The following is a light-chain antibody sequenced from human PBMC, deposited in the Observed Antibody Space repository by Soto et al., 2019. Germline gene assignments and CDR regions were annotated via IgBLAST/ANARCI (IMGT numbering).Light chain of an antibody. CDR1: QRISNF. J-gene: IGKJ1*01. V-gene: IGKV1-39*01. CDR2: DAS. CDR3: QQSYGTPWT. Sequence: DIQMTQSPSSLSASVGDRVTITCRASQRISNFLNWYLQKPGQAPKLLIFDASNLQSGAPSRFSGSGSGTDFTLTISTLQPEDFATYYCQQSYGTPWTFGQGTEV.